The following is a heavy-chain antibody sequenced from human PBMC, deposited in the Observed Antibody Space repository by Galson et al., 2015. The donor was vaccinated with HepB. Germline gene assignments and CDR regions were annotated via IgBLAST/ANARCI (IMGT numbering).Heavy chain of an antibody. V-gene: IGHV3-49*03. Sequence: SLRLSCAASGFTFGDYAMSWFRQAPGKGLEWVGFIRSKAYGGTTEYAASVKGRFTISRDDSKSIAYLQMNSLKTEDTAVYYCTRDRGDFWSGYYGPFDYWGQGTLVTVSS. D-gene: IGHD3-3*01. CDR2: IRSKAYGGTT. CDR3: TRDRGDFWSGYYGPFDY. J-gene: IGHJ4*02. CDR1: GFTFGDYA.